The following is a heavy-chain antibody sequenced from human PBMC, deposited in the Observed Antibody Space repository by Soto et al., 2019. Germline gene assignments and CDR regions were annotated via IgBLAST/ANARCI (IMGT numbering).Heavy chain of an antibody. J-gene: IGHJ4*02. V-gene: IGHV3-15*01. CDR3: TTVDYYDSIGYYSLDY. Sequence: EVQLVESGGGLVERGGSLRLSCAASGFTFSNAWMSWVRQAPGKGLEWVGRIKSKTDAGTVDYAAPVKGRFTISRDDSTNMLLLQMNGLKTEDTAVYYCTTVDYYDSIGYYSLDYWGQGTLVTVST. D-gene: IGHD3-22*01. CDR2: IKSKTDAGTV. CDR1: GFTFSNAW.